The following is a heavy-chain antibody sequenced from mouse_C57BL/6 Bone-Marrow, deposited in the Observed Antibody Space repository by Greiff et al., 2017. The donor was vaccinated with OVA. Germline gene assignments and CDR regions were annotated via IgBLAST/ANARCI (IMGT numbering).Heavy chain of an antibody. J-gene: IGHJ4*01. D-gene: IGHD1-1*01. Sequence: VQLQQSGAELVKPGASVKMSCKASGYTFTTYPIEWMKQNHGKSLEWIGNFHPYNDDTKYNEKFKGKATLTVEKSSSTVYLELSLLTSEDSAVYYCSRRRDYYGSSYEGYAMDYWGQGTSVTVSS. CDR3: SRRRDYYGSSYEGYAMDY. CDR2: FHPYNDDT. CDR1: GYTFTTYP. V-gene: IGHV1-47*01.